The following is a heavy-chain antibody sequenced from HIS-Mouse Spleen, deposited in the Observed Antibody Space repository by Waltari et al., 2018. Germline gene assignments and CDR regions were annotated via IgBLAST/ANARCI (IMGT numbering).Heavy chain of an antibody. CDR1: GFTFSNAW. Sequence: EVQLVESGGGLVKPGGSLRLSCAASGFTFSNAWMSWVRQAPGKGLGVGGRMKSKTDGGTTEYAAPVKGRFTISRDDSKNTLYLQMNSLKTEDTAVYYCTTWGPIGDYWGQGTLVTVSS. CDR2: MKSKTDGGTT. CDR3: TTWGPIGDY. J-gene: IGHJ4*02. D-gene: IGHD3-16*01. V-gene: IGHV3-15*01.